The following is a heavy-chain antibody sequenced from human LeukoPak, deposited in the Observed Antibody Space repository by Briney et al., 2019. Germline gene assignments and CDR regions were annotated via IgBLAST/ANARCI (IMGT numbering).Heavy chain of an antibody. D-gene: IGHD3-16*01. CDR1: GGSISSGDYC. CDR3: ARGGPDDAFDI. CDR2: IYYSGST. V-gene: IGHV4-30-4*08. Sequence: PSQTLSLTCTVSGGSISSGDYCWSWIRQPPGKGLEWIGYIYYSGSTYYNPSLKSRVTISVDTSKNQFSLKLSSVTAADTAVYYCARGGPDDAFDIWGQGTMVTVSS. J-gene: IGHJ3*02.